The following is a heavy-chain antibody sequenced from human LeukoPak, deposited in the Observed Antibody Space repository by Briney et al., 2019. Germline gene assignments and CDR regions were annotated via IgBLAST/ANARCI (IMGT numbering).Heavy chain of an antibody. CDR1: GGSFSGYY. CDR3: ARGDRDWGGSGWYNFDY. CDR2: INHSGST. V-gene: IGHV4-34*01. D-gene: IGHD6-19*01. Sequence: SETLSLTCAVYGGSFSGYYWSWIRQPPGKGLEWIGEINHSGSTNYNPSLKSRVTISVDTSKNQFSLKLSSVTAADTAVYYCARGDRDWGGSGWYNFDYWGQGTLVTVSS. J-gene: IGHJ4*02.